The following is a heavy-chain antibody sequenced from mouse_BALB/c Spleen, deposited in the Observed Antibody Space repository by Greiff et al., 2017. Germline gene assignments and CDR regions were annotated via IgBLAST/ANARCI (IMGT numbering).Heavy chain of an antibody. Sequence: EVKLQESGGGLVQPGGSMKLSCVASGFTFSSYWMSWVRQSPEKGLEWVAEIRLKSDNYATHYAESVKGKFTISRDDSKSRLYLQMNSLRAEDTGIYYWTANWAYYYAMDYWGQGTSVTVSS. CDR1: GFTFSSYW. CDR3: TANWAYYYAMDY. D-gene: IGHD4-1*01. CDR2: IRLKSDNYAT. V-gene: IGHV6-3*01. J-gene: IGHJ4*01.